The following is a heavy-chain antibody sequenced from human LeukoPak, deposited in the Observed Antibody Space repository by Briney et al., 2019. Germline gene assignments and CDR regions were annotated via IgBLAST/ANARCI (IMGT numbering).Heavy chain of an antibody. Sequence: ASVKVSCKASGYTFTSYGISWVRQATGQGLEWMGWMNPNSGNTGYAQKFQGRVTMTRNTSISTAYMELSSLRSEDTAVYYCARHTAAGTPSDYWGQGTLVTVSS. CDR2: MNPNSGNT. CDR1: GYTFTSYG. CDR3: ARHTAAGTPSDY. D-gene: IGHD6-13*01. V-gene: IGHV1-8*01. J-gene: IGHJ4*02.